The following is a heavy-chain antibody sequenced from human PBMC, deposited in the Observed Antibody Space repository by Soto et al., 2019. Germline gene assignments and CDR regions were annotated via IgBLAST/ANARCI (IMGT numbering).Heavy chain of an antibody. CDR1: GGSISSYY. D-gene: IGHD3-22*01. V-gene: IGHV4-59*01. Sequence: SETLSLTCTVSGGSISSYYWSWIRQPPGKGLEWIGYIYFRGTTNYNPSLKSRDTMSADTSKNQFSLKLNSVTAADTAVYYCARMNYYDTSGYPFDYWGQGMMVTVS. CDR3: ARMNYYDTSGYPFDY. J-gene: IGHJ4*02. CDR2: IYFRGTT.